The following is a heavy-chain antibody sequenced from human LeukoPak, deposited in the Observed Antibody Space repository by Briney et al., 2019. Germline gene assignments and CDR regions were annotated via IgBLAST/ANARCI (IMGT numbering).Heavy chain of an antibody. CDR1: GFNFSDYY. J-gene: IGHJ4*02. CDR3: ARSSRELGGYAPWELMPPFDY. V-gene: IGHV3-11*04. D-gene: IGHD1-7*01. CDR2: ISSSSSTI. Sequence: GGSLRLSCAASGFNFSDYYMSWIRQAPGKGLEWVSYISSSSSTIYYADSVKGRFTISRDNAKNSLYLQMNSLRAEDTAVYYCARSSRELGGYAPWELMPPFDYWGQGTLVTVSS.